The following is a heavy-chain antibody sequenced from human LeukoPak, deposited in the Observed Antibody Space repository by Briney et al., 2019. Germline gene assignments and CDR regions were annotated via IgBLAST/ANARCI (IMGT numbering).Heavy chain of an antibody. CDR2: INHSGYT. Sequence: SETLSLTCAVSGVSFNDYYWSWVRQTPGKGLEWIGEINHSGYTNDSPSLKSRVTLSIDTSRKQLSLTLRSVTVADTGIYYCTRMTTGHDYWGQGTLVTVSS. CDR3: TRMTTGHDY. V-gene: IGHV4-34*01. CDR1: GVSFNDYY. J-gene: IGHJ4*02. D-gene: IGHD4-17*01.